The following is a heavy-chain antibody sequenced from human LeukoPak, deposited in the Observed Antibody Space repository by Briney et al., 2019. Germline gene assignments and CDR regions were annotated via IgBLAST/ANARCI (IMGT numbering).Heavy chain of an antibody. CDR3: ATSSSGYYYSRENY. V-gene: IGHV3-9*01. CDR2: ISWNSGSI. J-gene: IGHJ4*02. CDR1: GFTFDDYA. D-gene: IGHD3-22*01. Sequence: PGRSLRLSCAASGFTFDDYAMHWVRQAPGKGLEWVSGISWNSGSIGYADSMKGRFTISRDNAKNSLYLQMNSLRAEDTALYYCATSSSGYYYSRENYWGQGTLVTVSS.